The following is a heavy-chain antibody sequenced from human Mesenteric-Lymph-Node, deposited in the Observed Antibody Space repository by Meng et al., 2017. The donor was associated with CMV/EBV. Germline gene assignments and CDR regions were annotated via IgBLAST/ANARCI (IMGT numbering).Heavy chain of an antibody. Sequence: SGYPFTTYAMNWVRQAPGQGLEWMGWINTNTGIPTYAQGFTGRFVFSLDTSVSTAYLHISSLEAEDTAVYFCAREYCTTISCSYYFDYWGQGSLVTVSS. CDR2: INTNTGIP. J-gene: IGHJ4*02. V-gene: IGHV7-4-1*02. CDR1: GYPFTTYA. D-gene: IGHD2-2*01. CDR3: AREYCTTISCSYYFDY.